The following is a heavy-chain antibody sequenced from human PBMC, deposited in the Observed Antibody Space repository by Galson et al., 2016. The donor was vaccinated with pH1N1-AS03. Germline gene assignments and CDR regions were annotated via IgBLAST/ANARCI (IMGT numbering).Heavy chain of an antibody. CDR3: ARDPRGPCSSATCATTYYFGMDV. J-gene: IGHJ6*02. CDR1: GYIFTGFY. Sequence: SVKVSCKASGYIFTGFYVHWVRQAPGQGLEWMGWINTDSGVTNYAQKFEAWVTMTRDTSVSTAYTELYGLKSDDTAVYYCARDPRGPCSSATCATTYYFGMDVWGQGTTVIVSS. CDR2: INTDSGVT. D-gene: IGHD2/OR15-2a*01. V-gene: IGHV1-2*04.